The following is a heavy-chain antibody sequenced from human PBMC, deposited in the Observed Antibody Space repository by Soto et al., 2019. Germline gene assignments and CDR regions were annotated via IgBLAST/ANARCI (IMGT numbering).Heavy chain of an antibody. V-gene: IGHV1-69*05. CDR2: IIPIFGTA. Sequence: QVQLVQSGAEVKKPGSSVKVSCKASGGTFSSYAISWVRQAPGQGLEWMGGIIPIFGTANYAQKFQGRVTITXXEXTXXAYMELSSLRSEDTAVYYCAREAHSGYDGQYYFDYWGQGTLVTVSS. CDR1: GGTFSSYA. D-gene: IGHD5-12*01. J-gene: IGHJ4*02. CDR3: AREAHSGYDGQYYFDY.